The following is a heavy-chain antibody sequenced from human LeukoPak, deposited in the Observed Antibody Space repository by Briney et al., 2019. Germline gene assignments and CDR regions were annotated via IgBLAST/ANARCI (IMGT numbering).Heavy chain of an antibody. CDR1: GYNFVTYW. J-gene: IGHJ4*02. CDR3: ARHGGGGSGGNSGFDY. Sequence: GESLKISCKGSGYNFVTYWIAWVRQLPGKGLEWMGIIYPDDSKTRYSPSFQGQVTISADKSISTAYLQWSSLKASDTAMYYCARHGGGGSGGNSGFDYWGQGTLVTVSS. CDR2: IYPDDSKT. D-gene: IGHD4-23*01. V-gene: IGHV5-51*01.